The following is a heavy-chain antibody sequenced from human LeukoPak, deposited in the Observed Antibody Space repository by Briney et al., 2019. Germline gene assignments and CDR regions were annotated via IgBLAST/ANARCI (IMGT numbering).Heavy chain of an antibody. V-gene: IGHV3-48*01. D-gene: IGHD4-23*01. CDR1: GFTFSSYS. Sequence: GGSLRLSCAASGFTFSSYSMNWVRQAPGKGLEWVSYISSSSSTIYYADSVKGRFTISRDNAKNSLYLQMNSLRAEDTAVYYWASITELRSRDRGNGGRETLVTVSS. CDR2: ISSSSSTI. J-gene: IGHJ4*02. CDR3: ASITELRSRDRGN.